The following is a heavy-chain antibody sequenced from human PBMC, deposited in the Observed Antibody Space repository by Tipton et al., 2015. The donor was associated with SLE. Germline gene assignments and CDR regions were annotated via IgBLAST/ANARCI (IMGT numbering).Heavy chain of an antibody. CDR1: GYTFTSYG. V-gene: IGHV1-18*01. Sequence: QSGAEVKKPGASVKVSCKASGYTFTSYGISWVRQAPGQGLEWMGWISAYNGNTNYAQKLQGRVTMTTDTSTSTAYMELRSLRSDDPAVYYCARHCSSTSCPMAFDIWGQGTMVTVSS. CDR3: ARHCSSTSCPMAFDI. CDR2: ISAYNGNT. D-gene: IGHD2-2*01. J-gene: IGHJ3*02.